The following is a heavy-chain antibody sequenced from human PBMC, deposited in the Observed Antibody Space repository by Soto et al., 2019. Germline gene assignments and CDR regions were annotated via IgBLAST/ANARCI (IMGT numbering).Heavy chain of an antibody. D-gene: IGHD3-16*01. CDR3: ARGLGVEGNNYCFDP. J-gene: IGHJ5*02. V-gene: IGHV4-30-4*01. Sequence: QVQLQESGPGLVKPSQTLSLTCTVSGGSISSGDYYWSWIRQPPGKGLEWIGYIYYSGSTYYNPYLKRRVTIPVDTSNNQFALKLSSVTGADTAVYYCARGLGVEGNNYCFDPWGQGTLVTVSS. CDR1: GGSISSGDYY. CDR2: IYYSGST.